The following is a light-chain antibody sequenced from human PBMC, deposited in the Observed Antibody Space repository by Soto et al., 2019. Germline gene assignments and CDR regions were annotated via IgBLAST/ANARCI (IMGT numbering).Light chain of an antibody. CDR2: TTS. CDR1: QVFNNW. V-gene: IGKV1-12*01. CDR3: QQASSFPLT. J-gene: IGKJ4*01. Sequence: DIQMTQSPSSVSASVGDTVTVTCRASQVFNNWLAWYQQKPGTVPNLLIYTTSILHSGVPSRFSGSGSGTDFTLTISNLQPEDSATYYCQQASSFPLTFGGGTKVEIK.